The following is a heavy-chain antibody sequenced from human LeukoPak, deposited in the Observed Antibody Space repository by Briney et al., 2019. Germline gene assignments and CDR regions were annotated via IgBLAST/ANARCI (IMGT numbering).Heavy chain of an antibody. J-gene: IGHJ5*02. Sequence: SETLSLTCSVYGESFSGDYWSWIRQPPGKGLEWIGEINESGSTNYNPSLKSRVSLSVDTSKNQFSLRLSSVTAADTAVYYCARHTRNWFDPWGQGTLVTVSS. CDR2: INESGST. CDR1: GESFSGDY. CDR3: ARHTRNWFDP. V-gene: IGHV4-34*01. D-gene: IGHD1-26*01.